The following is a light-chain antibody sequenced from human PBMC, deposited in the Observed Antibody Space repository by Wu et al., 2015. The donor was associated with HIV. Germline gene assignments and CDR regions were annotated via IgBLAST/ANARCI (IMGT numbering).Light chain of an antibody. CDR2: GSS. J-gene: IGKJ2*01. CDR1: ESISSSY. CDR3: QRYGSSSYT. Sequence: EIVLTQSPGTLSLSPGERATLSCRASESISSSYLAWHQQKPGQAPRLLIYGSSNRATGIPDRFSGSGSGTDFTLTISRLEPEDFAVYYCQRYGSSSYTFGQGTKLETK. V-gene: IGKV3-20*01.